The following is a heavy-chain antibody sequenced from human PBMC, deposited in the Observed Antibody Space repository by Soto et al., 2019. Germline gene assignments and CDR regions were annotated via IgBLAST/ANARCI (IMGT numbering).Heavy chain of an antibody. Sequence: SETLSLTCTVSGGSISSSSYYWGWIRQPPGKGLEWIGSIYYSGSTYYNPSLKSRVTISVDTSKNQFSLKLSSVTAADTAVYYCARSGYGGGSIRYFDWLSYYYYMDVWGKGTTVTVSS. V-gene: IGHV4-39*01. CDR2: IYYSGST. J-gene: IGHJ6*03. D-gene: IGHD3-9*01. CDR1: GGSISSSSYY. CDR3: ARSGYGGGSIRYFDWLSYYYYMDV.